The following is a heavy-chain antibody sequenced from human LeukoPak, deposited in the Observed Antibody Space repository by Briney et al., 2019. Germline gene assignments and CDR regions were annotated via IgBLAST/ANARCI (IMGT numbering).Heavy chain of an antibody. D-gene: IGHD3-10*01. J-gene: IGHJ4*02. V-gene: IGHV4-39*07. CDR1: SGSISTSNYY. CDR3: ARRYYYGSGSKSSDY. Sequence: PSETLSLTCTVSSGSISTSNYYWGWIRQPPGKGLEWIGNIFYSGSTYYSPSLKSRVTISLDTSRNQFSLKLSSVTAADTAVYYCARRYYYGSGSKSSDYWGQGTLVTVSS. CDR2: IFYSGST.